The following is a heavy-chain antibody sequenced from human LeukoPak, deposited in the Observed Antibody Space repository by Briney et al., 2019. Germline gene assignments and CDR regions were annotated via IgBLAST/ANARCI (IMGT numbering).Heavy chain of an antibody. D-gene: IGHD3-22*01. Sequence: TGGSLRLSCAASGFTFSKYAMSWVRQAPGKGLEWVSTIRSSGDDTYYADSVKGRFTISRDNSKNTLYLQMNSLRAGDTAVYYCARETSSGFDYWGQGTLVTVSS. J-gene: IGHJ4*02. V-gene: IGHV3-23*01. CDR3: ARETSSGFDY. CDR1: GFTFSKYA. CDR2: IRSSGDDT.